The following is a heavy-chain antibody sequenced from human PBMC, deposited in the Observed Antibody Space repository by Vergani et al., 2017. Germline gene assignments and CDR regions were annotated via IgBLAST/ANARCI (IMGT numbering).Heavy chain of an antibody. J-gene: IGHJ4*02. V-gene: IGHV3-23*01. D-gene: IGHD2-2*01. CDR2: ISASGGAT. Sequence: EVQVKESGGGLVQPGGSLRLSCAASGFTFSSYAMSWVRQAPGKGLGWVSVISASGGATFYADSVKGRFTIARDNSKNTLSLQMNSLRAEDTAVYFCARDPDPRYCRATSCLGEWGQGTLVTVSS. CDR1: GFTFSSYA. CDR3: ARDPDPRYCRATSCLGE.